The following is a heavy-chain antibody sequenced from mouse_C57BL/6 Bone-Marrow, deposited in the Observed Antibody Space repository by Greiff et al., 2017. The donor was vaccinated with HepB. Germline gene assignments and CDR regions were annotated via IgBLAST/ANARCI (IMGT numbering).Heavy chain of an antibody. J-gene: IGHJ4*01. CDR3: AKKGRHYAMDY. Sequence: VQLQQSGPGLVQPSQSLSITCTVSGFTFTSYGVHWVRQSPGKGLEWLGVIWRGGSTDYNTAFMSRLSITKDNSKSQVFFKMNSLQADDTAIYYCAKKGRHYAMDYWGQGTSVTVSS. V-gene: IGHV2-5*01. CDR1: GFTFTSYG. CDR2: IWRGGST.